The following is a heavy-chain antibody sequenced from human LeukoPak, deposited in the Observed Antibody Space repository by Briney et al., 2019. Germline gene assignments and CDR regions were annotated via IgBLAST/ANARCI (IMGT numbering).Heavy chain of an antibody. Sequence: SETLSLTCTVSGDSISSGNYWGWIRQPPGKGLEWIGYIYYSGSTNYNPSLKSRVTISVDTSKNQFSLKLSSVTAADTAVYYCARSYCSSTSCPDAFDIWGQGTMVTVSS. J-gene: IGHJ3*02. D-gene: IGHD2-2*01. CDR1: GDSISSGNY. CDR2: IYYSGST. V-gene: IGHV4-61*01. CDR3: ARSYCSSTSCPDAFDI.